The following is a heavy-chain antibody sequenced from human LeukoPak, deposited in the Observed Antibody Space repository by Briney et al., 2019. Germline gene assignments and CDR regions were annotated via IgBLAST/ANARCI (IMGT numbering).Heavy chain of an antibody. CDR3: TRGSGYGDYKAFDI. J-gene: IGHJ3*02. V-gene: IGHV3-49*04. CDR1: GFTFGDYA. Sequence: GGSLRPSCTASGFTFGDYAMSWVRQAPGEGLEWVGFIRRKAYGGTTEYAASVKGRFTISRDDSKSIAYLQMNSLKTEDTAVYYCTRGSGYGDYKAFDIWGQGTMVTVSS. CDR2: IRRKAYGGTT. D-gene: IGHD4-17*01.